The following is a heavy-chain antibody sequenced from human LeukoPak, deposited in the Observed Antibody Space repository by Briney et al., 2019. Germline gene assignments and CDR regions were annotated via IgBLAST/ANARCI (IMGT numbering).Heavy chain of an antibody. CDR3: SVNMGSGYRFDY. CDR1: GFTFDDYA. V-gene: IGHV3-11*04. Sequence: GRSLRLSCAASGFTFDDYAMHWIRQAPGKGLEWFSSISGSGTTIYYADSVKGRFTISRDNAKNSLYLQMNSLRAEDTAVYYCSVNMGSGYRFDYWGQGTLVTVSS. CDR2: ISGSGTTI. D-gene: IGHD3-22*01. J-gene: IGHJ4*02.